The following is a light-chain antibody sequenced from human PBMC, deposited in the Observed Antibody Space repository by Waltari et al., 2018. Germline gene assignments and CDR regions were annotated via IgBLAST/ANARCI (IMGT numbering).Light chain of an antibody. CDR2: EGS. CDR3: CSYAGSSTPV. J-gene: IGLJ2*01. V-gene: IGLV2-23*01. Sequence: QSALTPPASVSGSPGQSITISCTGTSRDVGSYNLVSWYQQHPGKAPKLMIYEGSKRPSGVSNRFSGSKSGNTASLTISGLQAEDEADYYCCSYAGSSTPVFGGGTKLTVL. CDR1: SRDVGSYNL.